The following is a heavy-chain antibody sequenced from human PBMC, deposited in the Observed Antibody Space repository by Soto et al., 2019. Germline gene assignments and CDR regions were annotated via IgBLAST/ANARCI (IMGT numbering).Heavy chain of an antibody. CDR3: ARERNGDLRL. CDR2: IGSSGTYT. CDR1: GFIFSDYY. D-gene: IGHD4-17*01. J-gene: IGHJ4*02. V-gene: IGHV3-11*06. Sequence: QVQLVESGGGLVKPGGSLRLSCAASGFIFSDYYMTWIRQAPGKGLEWVAHIGSSGTYTHYADSVEGRFTISRDNAKNSLYLQMNSLRVDDTAVYYCARERNGDLRLGGQGTLVTVSS.